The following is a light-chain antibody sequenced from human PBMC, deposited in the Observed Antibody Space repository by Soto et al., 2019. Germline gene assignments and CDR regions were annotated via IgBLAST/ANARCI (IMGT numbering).Light chain of an antibody. CDR3: QQYGRSPPFT. J-gene: IGKJ3*01. Sequence: EIVLTQSPGTLSLSPEERATLSCRASQSVSSNLLAWYQQKPGQAPRLLIYGASSRATGIPDRFSGSGSETEFTLTISRLEPEDFAVYYCQQYGRSPPFTFGPGTKVDIK. CDR1: QSVSSNL. CDR2: GAS. V-gene: IGKV3-20*01.